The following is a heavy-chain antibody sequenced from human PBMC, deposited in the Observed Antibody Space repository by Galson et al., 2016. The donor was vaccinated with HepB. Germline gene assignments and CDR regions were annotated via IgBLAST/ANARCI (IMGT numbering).Heavy chain of an antibody. D-gene: IGHD3-22*01. CDR2: ITAGSTST. V-gene: IGHV3-23*01. CDR1: GFTFGSHA. J-gene: IGHJ4*02. Sequence: SLRLSCAASGFTFGSHAMSWVRQAPGRGLEWVSSITAGSTSTFYADSVKGRFTMSRDNSKNTLYLQMNSLRAEDTAIYYCARDPASFYYDSRFHPHVCWGQGTLVTVSS. CDR3: ARDPASFYYDSRFHPHVC.